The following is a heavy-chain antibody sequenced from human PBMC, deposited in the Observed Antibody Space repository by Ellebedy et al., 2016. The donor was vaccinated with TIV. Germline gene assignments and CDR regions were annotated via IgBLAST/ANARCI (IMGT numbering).Heavy chain of an antibody. J-gene: IGHJ4*02. V-gene: IGHV3-20*01. CDR3: AREPAKGKFDY. CDR2: INWNGGST. CDR1: GFTFDDYG. Sequence: GGSLRLXXAASGFTFDDYGMSWVRQAPGKGLEWVSGINWNGGSTGYANSVKGRFTISRDNAKNSLYLQMNSLRAEDTALYHCAREPAKGKFDYWGQGTLVTVSS.